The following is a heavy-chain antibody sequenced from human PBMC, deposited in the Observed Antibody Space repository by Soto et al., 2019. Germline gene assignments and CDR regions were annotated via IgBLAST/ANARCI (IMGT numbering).Heavy chain of an antibody. Sequence: ASVKVSCKASGGTFSSYAISRVRQAPGQGLEWMGGIIPIFATANYAQKFQGRVMITVDESTSTAYMELSSLRSEDTAVYYCARSFFFRYQQLKRRMDVSSQGTTVTGS. J-gene: IGHJ6*02. V-gene: IGHV1-69*13. D-gene: IGHD2-2*01. CDR3: ARSFFFRYQQLKRRMDV. CDR1: GGTFSSYA. CDR2: IIPIFATA.